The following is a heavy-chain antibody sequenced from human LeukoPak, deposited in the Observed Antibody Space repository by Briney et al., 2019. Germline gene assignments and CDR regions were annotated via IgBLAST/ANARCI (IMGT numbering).Heavy chain of an antibody. J-gene: IGHJ3*02. V-gene: IGHV3-21*01. CDR3: ARDWDGLAVAGNDAFDI. CDR1: GFTFSNYS. Sequence: GGSLRLSCAASGFTFSNYSMNWVRQAPGKGLEWVSSISSSSTYIYYADSVKGRFTISRDNAKNSLYLQMNSLRAEDTAVYYCARDWDGLAVAGNDAFDIWGQGTMVTVSS. CDR2: ISSSSTYI. D-gene: IGHD6-19*01.